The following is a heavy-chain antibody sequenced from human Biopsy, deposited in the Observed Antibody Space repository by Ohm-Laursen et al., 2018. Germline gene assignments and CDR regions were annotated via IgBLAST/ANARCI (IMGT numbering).Heavy chain of an antibody. CDR3: ARDRYYGSENYFSHYNMDV. CDR2: IWYDGTYN. J-gene: IGHJ6*03. Sequence: SLRLSCSASGFTFSGYGMHWVRQAPGKGLEWVAVIWYDGTYNFYADSVKGRFTISRDNSKNTLYLHMNSLRAADTAVYYCARDRYYGSENYFSHYNMDVWGQGTTVTVSS. D-gene: IGHD3-10*01. V-gene: IGHV3-33*01. CDR1: GFTFSGYG.